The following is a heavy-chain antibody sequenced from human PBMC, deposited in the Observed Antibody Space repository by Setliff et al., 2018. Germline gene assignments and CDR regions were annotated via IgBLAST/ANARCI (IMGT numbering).Heavy chain of an antibody. V-gene: IGHV3-48*04. Sequence: GGSLRLSCAASGFTFSSYSMNWVRQAPGKGLEWVSYISSSGSTIYYADSVKGRFTISRDNAKSSLYLQMNSLRVDDTAVYYCARLAGGNAGGVFDIWGQGTMVTVS. J-gene: IGHJ3*02. CDR3: ARLAGGNAGGVFDI. D-gene: IGHD1-26*01. CDR2: ISSSGSTI. CDR1: GFTFSSYS.